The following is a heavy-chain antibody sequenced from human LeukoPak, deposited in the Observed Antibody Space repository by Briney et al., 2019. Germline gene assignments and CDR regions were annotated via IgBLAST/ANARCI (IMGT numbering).Heavy chain of an antibody. D-gene: IGHD3-22*01. J-gene: IGHJ4*02. V-gene: IGHV3-23*01. CDR1: GFTFSSYA. Sequence: GGSLRLSCAASGFTFSSYAMSWVRQAPGKGLEWVSAISGSGGSTYYADSVKGRFTISGDNSKNTLYLQMNSLRAEDTAVYYCAKDVTYDSSGYYPYYFDYWGQGTLVTVSS. CDR3: AKDVTYDSSGYYPYYFDY. CDR2: ISGSGGST.